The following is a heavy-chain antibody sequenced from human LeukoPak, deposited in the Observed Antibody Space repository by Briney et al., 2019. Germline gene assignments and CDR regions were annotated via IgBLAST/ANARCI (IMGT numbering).Heavy chain of an antibody. CDR1: GYTFTSYD. J-gene: IGHJ6*02. CDR3: ARGPPYDFWSGYYSHSYYYYGMDV. CDR2: MNPNSGNT. D-gene: IGHD3-3*01. Sequence: ASVKVSCKASGYTFTSYDINWVRQATGQGLEWMGWMNPNSGNTGYAQKFQGRVTMTRNTSISTAYMELSSLRSEDTAVYYCARGPPYDFWSGYYSHSYYYYGMDVWGQGTMVTVSS. V-gene: IGHV1-8*01.